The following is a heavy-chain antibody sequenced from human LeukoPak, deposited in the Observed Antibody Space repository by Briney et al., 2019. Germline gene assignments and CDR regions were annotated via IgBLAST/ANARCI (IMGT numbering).Heavy chain of an antibody. CDR3: ARESDWKHPEYLHL. D-gene: IGHD1-1*01. CDR1: GYTFSAYY. Sequence: ASVMVSCKASGYTFSAYYIWWVRQAPGQGLEWVGWINPATGVTKNAQKFQGRVTVTRDTSISTAYMELTSLRSDDTAVYFCARESDWKHPEYLHLWGQGTLVTVSS. CDR2: INPATGVT. V-gene: IGHV1-2*02. J-gene: IGHJ1*01.